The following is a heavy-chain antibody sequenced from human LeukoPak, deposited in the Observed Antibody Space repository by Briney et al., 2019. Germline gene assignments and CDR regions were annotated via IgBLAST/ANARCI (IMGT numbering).Heavy chain of an antibody. V-gene: IGHV4-34*01. Sequence: SETLSLTCAVYGGSFSGYYWSWIRQPPGKGLEWIGKINHSGSTNYNPPLKSRVTMSVDPSKNQFSLKLSSVTAADTAVYYCARGPRPRYCSSTSCYYWFDPWGQGTLVTVSS. CDR3: ARGPRPRYCSSTSCYYWFDP. CDR1: GGSFSGYY. D-gene: IGHD2-2*01. CDR2: INHSGST. J-gene: IGHJ5*02.